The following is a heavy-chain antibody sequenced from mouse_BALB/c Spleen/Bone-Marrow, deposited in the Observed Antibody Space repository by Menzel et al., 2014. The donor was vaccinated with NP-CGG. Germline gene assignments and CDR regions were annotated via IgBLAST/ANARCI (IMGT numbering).Heavy chain of an antibody. J-gene: IGHJ1*01. D-gene: IGHD1-1*01. Sequence: VQLQQSGAELVKPGASVKLSCKASGYTFTSYWMHWVKQRHGKGLEWIGEIDPSNGRTNYNEKFKNKATLTVDKSSSTAYMQLSSLTSEDSAVYYCARSTTVVVRYWYFDVWGAGTTVTVSS. CDR1: GYTFTSYW. CDR3: ARSTTVVVRYWYFDV. V-gene: IGHV1S81*02. CDR2: IDPSNGRT.